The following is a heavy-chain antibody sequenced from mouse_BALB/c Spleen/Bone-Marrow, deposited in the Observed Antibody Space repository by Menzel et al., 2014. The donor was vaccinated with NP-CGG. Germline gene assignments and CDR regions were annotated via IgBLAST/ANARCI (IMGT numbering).Heavy chain of an antibody. D-gene: IGHD2-4*01. CDR3: ARQRDYDNFDY. V-gene: IGHV5-6*01. CDR2: ISSGGSYT. Sequence: EVKLVKSGGDLVKPGGSLKLSCAASGFTFSNYGMSWVRQTPDKRLEWVATISSGGSYTYYPDSVKGRFTISRDNAKNTLYLQMSSLKSEDTAMYYCARQRDYDNFDYWGQGTTLTVSS. CDR1: GFTFSNYG. J-gene: IGHJ2*01.